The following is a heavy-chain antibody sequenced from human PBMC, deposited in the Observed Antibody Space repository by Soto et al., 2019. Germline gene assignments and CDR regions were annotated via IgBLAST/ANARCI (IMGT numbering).Heavy chain of an antibody. D-gene: IGHD5-12*01. CDR1: GGTFSSYA. CDR2: IIPIFGTA. Sequence: QVQLVQSGAEVKKPGSSVKVSCKASGGTFSSYAISWVRQAPGQGLEWMGGIIPIFGTANYAQKFQGRVTVAADESTSAAYMELSSLRSEDTAVYYCARAARGGYGDYSYGMDVWGHGTTVTVSS. J-gene: IGHJ6*02. V-gene: IGHV1-69*12. CDR3: ARAARGGYGDYSYGMDV.